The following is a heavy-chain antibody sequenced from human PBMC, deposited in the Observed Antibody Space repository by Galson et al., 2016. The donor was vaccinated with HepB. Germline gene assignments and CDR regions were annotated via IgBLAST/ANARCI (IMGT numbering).Heavy chain of an antibody. V-gene: IGHV3-74*01. CDR3: TLSDYGDY. D-gene: IGHD3-16*02. CDR2: IRGDGATT. CDR1: GITLSGYW. J-gene: IGHJ4*02. Sequence: SLRLSCAASGITLSGYWMHWVRQVPGKGLVWVSRIRGDGATTYYADSVEGRFTISRDNAKNTLYLQMNNLGAEDTAVYYCTLSDYGDYWGQGTLVTVSS.